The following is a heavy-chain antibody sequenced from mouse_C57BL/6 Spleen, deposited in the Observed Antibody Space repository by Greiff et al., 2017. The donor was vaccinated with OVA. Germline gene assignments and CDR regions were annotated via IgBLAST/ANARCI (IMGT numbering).Heavy chain of an antibody. CDR3: ARGGSSGYGFAY. J-gene: IGHJ3*01. CDR2: IYPGDGDT. Sequence: QVHVKQSGAELVKPGASVKISCKASGYAFSSYWMDWVKQRPGKGLEWIGQIYPGDGDTNYNGKFKGKATLTADKSSSTAYMQLSSLTSEDSAVYFCARGGSSGYGFAYWGQGTLVTVSA. D-gene: IGHD3-2*02. CDR1: GYAFSSYW. V-gene: IGHV1-80*01.